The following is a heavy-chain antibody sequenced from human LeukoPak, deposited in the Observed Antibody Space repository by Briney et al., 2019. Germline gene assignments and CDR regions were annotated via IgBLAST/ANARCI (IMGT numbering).Heavy chain of an antibody. CDR2: IIPIFGAA. CDR3: ASIISSGYYWP. Sequence: GASVKVSCKASGGTFSSYAISWVRQAPGQGLEWMGGIIPIFGAANYAQKFQGRVTITADESTSTAYMELSSLRSEGTAVYYCASIISSGYYWPWGQGTLVTVSS. CDR1: GGTFSSYA. V-gene: IGHV1-69*13. D-gene: IGHD3-22*01. J-gene: IGHJ5*02.